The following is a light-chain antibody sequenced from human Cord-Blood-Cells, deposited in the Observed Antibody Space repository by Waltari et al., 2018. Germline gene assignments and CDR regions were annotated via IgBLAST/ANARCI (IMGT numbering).Light chain of an antibody. CDR3: QQSYSTPYT. V-gene: IGKV1-39*01. CDR2: ASS. Sequence: DIQMTQSPSSLSASVGDRVTITCRASPSISSYLNWYQQKPGKAPKFLIYASSSLQSGVPSRFSGSGSGTDFTLTISSLQPEDFATYYCQQSYSTPYTFGQGTKLEIK. J-gene: IGKJ2*01. CDR1: PSISSY.